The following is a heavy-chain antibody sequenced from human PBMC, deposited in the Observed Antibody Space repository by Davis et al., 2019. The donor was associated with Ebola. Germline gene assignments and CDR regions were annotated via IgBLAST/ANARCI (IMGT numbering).Heavy chain of an antibody. D-gene: IGHD4-11*01. CDR3: AKAPDYRASH. Sequence: GESLKISCAASEFTFTTYVMHWVRQAPGKGLEWVAVISYDGSNRYYADSVKGRFTISRDNSKNTLYLQMYSLRAEDTAVYYCAKAPDYRASHWGQGILVTVSS. CDR1: EFTFTTYV. J-gene: IGHJ4*02. V-gene: IGHV3-30-3*01. CDR2: ISYDGSNR.